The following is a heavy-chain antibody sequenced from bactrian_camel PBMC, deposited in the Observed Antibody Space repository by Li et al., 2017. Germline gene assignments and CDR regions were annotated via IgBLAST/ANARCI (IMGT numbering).Heavy chain of an antibody. CDR3: AAKGIDQPCVPTHFSESAYAY. CDR1: GHTYC. J-gene: IGHJ4*01. Sequence: HVQLVESGGGSVQPGGSLRLSCSVSGHTYCMAWFRQAPGKERERVAGIEHDGGAVYGDWVNGRFTVSQDTPKRTLDLQLNNLKPEDTATYCCAAKGIDQPCVPTHFSESAYAYWGQGTQVT. D-gene: IGHD1*01. CDR2: IEHDGGA. V-gene: IGHV3S53*01.